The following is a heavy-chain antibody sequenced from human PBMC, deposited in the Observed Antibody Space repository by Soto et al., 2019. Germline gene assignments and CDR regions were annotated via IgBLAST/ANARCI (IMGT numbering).Heavy chain of an antibody. Sequence: ASVKVSCKASGYTFTGYYMHWVRQAPGQGLEWMGWINPNSGGTNYAQKFQGWVTMTRDTSISTAYMELSRLRSDDTAVYYCARDLSLSSANCSSTSCYIRSGFDYWGQ. CDR1: GYTFTGYY. CDR3: ARDLSLSSANCSSTSCYIRSGFDY. D-gene: IGHD2-2*02. V-gene: IGHV1-2*04. J-gene: IGHJ4*02. CDR2: INPNSGGT.